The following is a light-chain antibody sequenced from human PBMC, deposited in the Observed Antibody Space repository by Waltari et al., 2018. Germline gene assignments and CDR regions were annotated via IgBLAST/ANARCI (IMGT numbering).Light chain of an antibody. CDR3: QTGGHGTWV. Sequence: QLVLTQSPSASASLGASVKLTCTLSSGHSSNVVACLQQRPEKGPRYLMKVNSDGSHSRGDEIPDRFSGSSSGAERYLTSSNLQSEDEADYYCQTGGHGTWVFGGGTGLTVV. J-gene: IGLJ3*02. CDR1: SGHSSNV. V-gene: IGLV4-69*01. CDR2: VNSDGSH.